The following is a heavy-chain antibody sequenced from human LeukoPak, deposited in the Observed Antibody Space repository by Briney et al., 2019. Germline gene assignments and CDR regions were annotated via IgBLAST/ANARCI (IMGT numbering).Heavy chain of an antibody. CDR3: ARQTYMGFWSGYYSYGGSDY. CDR1: GGSISSYY. J-gene: IGHJ4*02. Sequence: SETLSLTCTVSGGSISSYYWSRIRQPPGKGLEWIGYIYYSGSTNYNPSLKSRVTISVDTSKNQFSLKLSSVTAADTAVYYCARQTYMGFWSGYYSYGGSDYWGQGTLVTVSS. CDR2: IYYSGST. V-gene: IGHV4-59*01. D-gene: IGHD3-3*01.